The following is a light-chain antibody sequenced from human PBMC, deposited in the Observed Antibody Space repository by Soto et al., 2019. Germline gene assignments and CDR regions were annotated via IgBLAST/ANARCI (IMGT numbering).Light chain of an antibody. Sequence: EIVLTQSPATLSLSPGERATLSCRASQSVASYLAWYQQKPGQAPRLLIHDASNRATGIPARFSGSGSGTDFTLTISSLEPEDFVVYYCQQRGNWPPITFGQGTRLEIK. J-gene: IGKJ5*01. CDR1: QSVASY. CDR3: QQRGNWPPIT. CDR2: DAS. V-gene: IGKV3-11*01.